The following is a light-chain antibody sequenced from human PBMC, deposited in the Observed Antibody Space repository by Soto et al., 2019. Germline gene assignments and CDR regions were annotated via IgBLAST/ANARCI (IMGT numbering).Light chain of an antibody. CDR3: SSYTRSSTLYYV. CDR1: SSDVGGYNY. Sequence: QSALTQPASVSGSPGQSITISCTGTSSDVGGYNYVSWYQHHPGKAPKLMIYDVSNRPSGVSNRFSGSKSGNTASLTISGLHAEDEADYYCSSYTRSSTLYYVFGTGTKLTVL. V-gene: IGLV2-14*03. CDR2: DVS. J-gene: IGLJ1*01.